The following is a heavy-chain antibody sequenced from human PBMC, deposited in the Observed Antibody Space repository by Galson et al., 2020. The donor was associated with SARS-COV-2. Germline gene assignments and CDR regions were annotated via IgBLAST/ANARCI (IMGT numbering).Heavy chain of an antibody. Sequence: ETSETLSLTCTVSGGSISSYYWSWIRQPPGKGLEWIGYIYYSGSTNYNPSLKSRVTISVDTSKNQFSLKLSSVTAADTAVYYCAGSYSGWTDYWGQGTLVTVSS. CDR3: AGSYSGWTDY. CDR2: IYYSGST. J-gene: IGHJ4*02. D-gene: IGHD6-19*01. V-gene: IGHV4-59*01. CDR1: GGSISSYY.